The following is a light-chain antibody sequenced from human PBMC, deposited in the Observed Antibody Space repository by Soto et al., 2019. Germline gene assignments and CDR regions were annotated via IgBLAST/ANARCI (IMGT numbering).Light chain of an antibody. CDR1: NSDIGAYNF. CDR3: SSYRSSSTPV. J-gene: IGLJ3*02. V-gene: IGLV2-14*01. Sequence: QSALTQPASVSGSPGQSITISCAGTNSDIGAYNFVSWYQQLPGKAPKLIIYEVSHRPSGISNRFSGSKSDNSASLSISGLQPDDESYYYCSSYRSSSTPVFGGGTKLTVL. CDR2: EVS.